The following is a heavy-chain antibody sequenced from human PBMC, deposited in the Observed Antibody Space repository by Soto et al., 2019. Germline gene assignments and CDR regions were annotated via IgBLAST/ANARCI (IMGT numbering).Heavy chain of an antibody. CDR1: GFTFSSYS. V-gene: IGHV3-21*01. Sequence: EVQLVESGGGLVKPGGSLRLSCAASGFTFSSYSMNWVRQAPGKGLEWVSSISSSSSYIYYADSVKGRFTISRDNAKNSLYLQMNSLRAEDTAMYYCARVFSTATRYFDLWGRGTLVTVSS. D-gene: IGHD4-17*01. CDR3: ARVFSTATRYFDL. CDR2: ISSSSSYI. J-gene: IGHJ2*01.